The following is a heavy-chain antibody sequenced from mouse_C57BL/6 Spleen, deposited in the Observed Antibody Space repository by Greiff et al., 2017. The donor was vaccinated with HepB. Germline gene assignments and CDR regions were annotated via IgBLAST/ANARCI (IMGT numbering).Heavy chain of an antibody. CDR3: ARRSTTVVAHWYFDV. CDR1: GYTFTSYW. CDR2: IHPNSGST. D-gene: IGHD1-1*01. J-gene: IGHJ1*03. Sequence: VQLQQPGAELVKPGASVKLSCKASGYTFTSYWMHWVKQRPGQGLEWIGMIHPNSGSTNDNEKFKSKATLTVDKSSSTAYMQLSSLTSEDSAVYYCARRSTTVVAHWYFDVWGTGTTVTVSS. V-gene: IGHV1-64*01.